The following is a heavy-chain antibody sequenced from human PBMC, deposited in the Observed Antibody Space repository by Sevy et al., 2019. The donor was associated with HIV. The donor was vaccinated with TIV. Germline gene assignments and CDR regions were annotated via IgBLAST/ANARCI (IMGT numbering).Heavy chain of an antibody. D-gene: IGHD3-22*01. J-gene: IGHJ4*02. CDR1: GFTFNTYP. V-gene: IGHV3-30*04. CDR3: ARPGFTSGYLYYFDY. Sequence: GGSLRLSCVVSGFTFNTYPLHWVRQAPGKGLEWVAVVSDDGSTKYYADSVKGRFTISRDNSKNTLYLQMNSLRADDTAIYYCARPGFTSGYLYYFDYWGQGTLVTVSS. CDR2: VSDDGSTK.